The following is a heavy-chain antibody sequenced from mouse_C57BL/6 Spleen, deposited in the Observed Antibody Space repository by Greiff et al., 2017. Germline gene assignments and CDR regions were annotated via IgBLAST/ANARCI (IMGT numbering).Heavy chain of an antibody. CDR2: INPNNGGT. CDR3: ARETYPNGGWCAD. D-gene: IGHD5-1*01. Sequence: VQLQQSGPELVKPGASVKISCKASGYTFTDYYMNWVKQSHGKSLEWIGDINPNNGGTSYNQKFKGKATLTVDKSSSTAYMELRSLTSEDSAVYYCARETYPNGGWCADWGQGTLVTVSA. V-gene: IGHV1-26*01. J-gene: IGHJ3*01. CDR1: GYTFTDYY.